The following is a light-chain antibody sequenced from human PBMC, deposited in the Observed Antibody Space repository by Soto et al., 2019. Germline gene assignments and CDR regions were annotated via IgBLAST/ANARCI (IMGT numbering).Light chain of an antibody. J-gene: IGKJ4*01. CDR3: QQYGSSPPLT. Sequence: EIVLTQSPGTLSLSPGESATLSCRASQSVSSSYLAWYQQKPGQAPRLLIYGASSRATGIPDRFSGSGSGTDFTLTISRLVREDFAVYYCQQYGSSPPLTFGGGTKVEIK. V-gene: IGKV3-20*01. CDR2: GAS. CDR1: QSVSSSY.